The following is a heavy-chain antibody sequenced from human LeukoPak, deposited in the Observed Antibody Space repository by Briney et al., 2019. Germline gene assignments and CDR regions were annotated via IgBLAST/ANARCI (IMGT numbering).Heavy chain of an antibody. CDR1: GLTFSSYA. V-gene: IGHV3-23*01. CDR3: ARGSQQLVLYY. D-gene: IGHD6-13*01. Sequence: GGSLRLSCAASGLTFSSYAMTWVRQTPGKGLEWVAAISGSGGTTYYADFAKGRFSISRDNSENTLYLQMYSLRAEDTAVYHCARGSQQLVLYYWGQGTLVTVSS. CDR2: ISGSGGTT. J-gene: IGHJ4*02.